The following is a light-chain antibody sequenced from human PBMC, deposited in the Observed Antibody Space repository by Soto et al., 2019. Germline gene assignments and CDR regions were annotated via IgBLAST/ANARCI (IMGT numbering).Light chain of an antibody. V-gene: IGLV2-14*03. Sequence: QSALTQPASVSGSPGQAITISCTGTTSDIGRFNYVSWYQHHPGKAPKLMIYDVSNRPSGLSNRFSGSKSGNTASLIISGLQTEDEADYYCASYTTRSTVVFGGGTKVTVL. CDR2: DVS. J-gene: IGLJ2*01. CDR3: ASYTTRSTVV. CDR1: TSDIGRFNY.